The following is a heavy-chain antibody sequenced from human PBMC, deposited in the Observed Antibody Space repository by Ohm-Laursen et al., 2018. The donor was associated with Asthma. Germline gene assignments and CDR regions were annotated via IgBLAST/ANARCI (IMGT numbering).Heavy chain of an antibody. CDR3: ARGLGGTTISYYFDY. D-gene: IGHD4-17*01. Sequence: PGTLSLTCTVSGGSISSYYWSWIRQPPGKGLEWIGYIYYSGSTNYNPSLKSRVTISVDTSKNQFSLKLSSVTAADTAVYYCARGLGGTTISYYFDYWGQGTLVTVSS. V-gene: IGHV4-59*01. CDR1: GGSISSYY. J-gene: IGHJ4*02. CDR2: IYYSGST.